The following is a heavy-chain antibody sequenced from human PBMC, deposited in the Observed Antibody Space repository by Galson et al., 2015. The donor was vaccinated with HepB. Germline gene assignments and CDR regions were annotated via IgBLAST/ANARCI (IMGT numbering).Heavy chain of an antibody. D-gene: IGHD6-19*01. CDR3: AKDQRYSSGSDY. Sequence: SLRLSCAASGFTFSSYGMHWVRQAPGKGLEWVAFIRNDGSNTYHADSVKGRFTISRDNSKNTLYLQMNSLRAEDTALYYCAKDQRYSSGSDYWGQGTLVTVSS. CDR2: IRNDGSNT. J-gene: IGHJ4*02. CDR1: GFTFSSYG. V-gene: IGHV3-30*02.